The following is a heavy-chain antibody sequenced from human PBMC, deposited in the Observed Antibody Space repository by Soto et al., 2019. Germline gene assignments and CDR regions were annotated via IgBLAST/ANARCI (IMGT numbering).Heavy chain of an antibody. CDR3: AKQQGRGWYYYDS. J-gene: IGHJ4*03. CDR2: ISDKGRT. CDR1: GDSVTRTSFY. V-gene: IGHV4-61*01. D-gene: IGHD6-19*01. Sequence: QVHLQESGPGLVKYSETLSLSCTVSGDSVTRTSFYWTLVRQSPGGGLEWIGEISDKGRTSYSPSLNSRLTISPDTNRNQFSLSLTSPTVDDTAVYYCAKQQGRGWYYYDSCGRGSLVTVSS.